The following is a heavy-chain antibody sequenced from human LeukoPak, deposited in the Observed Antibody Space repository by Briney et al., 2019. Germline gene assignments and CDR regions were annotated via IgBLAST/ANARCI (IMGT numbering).Heavy chain of an antibody. Sequence: PGGSLRLSCAASGFTFSSYWMSWVRQAPGKGLEWVANIKQDGSEKYYVDSAKGRFTISRDNAKNSLYLQMNSLRAEDTAVYYCARDLAYYDFWSGYLSGYFDYCGQGTLVTVSS. CDR1: GFTFSSYW. J-gene: IGHJ4*02. CDR3: ARDLAYYDFWSGYLSGYFDY. D-gene: IGHD3-3*01. CDR2: IKQDGSEK. V-gene: IGHV3-7*01.